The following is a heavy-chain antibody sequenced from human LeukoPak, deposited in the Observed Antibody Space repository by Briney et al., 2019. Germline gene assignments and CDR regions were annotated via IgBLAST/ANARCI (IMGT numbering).Heavy chain of an antibody. CDR1: GYTFTSYY. Sequence: GASVKVSCKASGYTFTSYYMHWVRQVPGQGLEWMGRINPNSGGTNYAQKFQGRVTMTRDTSISTAYMELSRLRSDDTAVYYCASRVPIDYGDQGRVVYWGQGTLITVSS. CDR3: ASRVPIDYGDQGRVVY. J-gene: IGHJ4*02. CDR2: INPNSGGT. D-gene: IGHD4-17*01. V-gene: IGHV1-2*06.